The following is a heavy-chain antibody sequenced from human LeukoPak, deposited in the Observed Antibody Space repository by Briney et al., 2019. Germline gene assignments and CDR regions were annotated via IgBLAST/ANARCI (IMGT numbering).Heavy chain of an antibody. V-gene: IGHV4-38-2*01. CDR3: ARRISTRRGETCSSTSCYFDY. CDR2: IYHSGST. J-gene: IGHJ4*02. Sequence: PSETLSLTCAVSGYSISSGYYWGWIRQPPGKGLEWIGSIYHSGSTYYNPSLKSRVTISVDTSKNQFSLRLSSVTAADTAVYYCARRISTRRGETCSSTSCYFDYWGQGTLVTVSS. CDR1: GYSISSGYY. D-gene: IGHD2-2*01.